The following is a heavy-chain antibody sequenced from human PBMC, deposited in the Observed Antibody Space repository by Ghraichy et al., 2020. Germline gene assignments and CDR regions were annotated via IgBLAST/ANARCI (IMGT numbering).Heavy chain of an antibody. CDR2: IYWNDDK. D-gene: IGHD3-3*01. V-gene: IGHV2-5*01. CDR1: GFSLSTSGVG. Sequence: SGPTLVKPTQTLTLTCTFSGFSLSTSGVGVGWIRQPPGKALEWLALIYWNDDKRYSPSLKSRLTITKDTSKNQVVLTMTNMDPVDTATYYCAHSDYDFWSGYTGFDPWDQGTLVTVSS. CDR3: AHSDYDFWSGYTGFDP. J-gene: IGHJ5*02.